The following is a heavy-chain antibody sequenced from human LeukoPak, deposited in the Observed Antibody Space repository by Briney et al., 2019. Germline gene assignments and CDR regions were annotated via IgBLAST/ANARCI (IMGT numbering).Heavy chain of an antibody. J-gene: IGHJ4*02. Sequence: GGSLRLSCAASGFTFSSYGMHWVRQAPGKGLEWVAVISYDGSNKYYADSVKGRLTISRDNSKNTLYLQMNSLRAEDTAVYYCAKDAGCTNGVCYGFDYWGQGTLVTVSS. D-gene: IGHD2-8*01. CDR2: ISYDGSNK. CDR1: GFTFSSYG. CDR3: AKDAGCTNGVCYGFDY. V-gene: IGHV3-30*18.